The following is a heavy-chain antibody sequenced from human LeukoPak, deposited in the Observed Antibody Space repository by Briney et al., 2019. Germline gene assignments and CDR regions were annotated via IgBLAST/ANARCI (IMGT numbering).Heavy chain of an antibody. V-gene: IGHV4-39*01. D-gene: IGHD2-8*01. CDR1: GGSISSSSYY. Sequence: SETLSLTCTVSGGSISSSSYYWGWIRQPPGKGLEWIGSIYYSGSTYYNPSLKSRVTISVDTSKNQFSLKLSSVTAADTAVYYCARSRMVYAITVDAFDIWGQGTMVTVSS. CDR2: IYYSGST. CDR3: ARSRMVYAITVDAFDI. J-gene: IGHJ3*02.